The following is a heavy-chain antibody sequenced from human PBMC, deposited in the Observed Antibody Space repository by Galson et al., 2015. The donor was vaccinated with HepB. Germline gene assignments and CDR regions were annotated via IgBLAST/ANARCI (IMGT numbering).Heavy chain of an antibody. V-gene: IGHV3-11*01. CDR3: ARVPTSYSGYYCYYYMDV. CDR2: ISSSGSTI. J-gene: IGHJ6*03. Sequence: SLRLSCAASGFTFSDYYMSWIRQAPGKGLEWVSYISSSGSTIYYADSVKGRFTISRDNAKNSLYLQMNSPRAEDTAVYYCARVPTSYSGYYCYYYMDVWGKGTTVTVSS. D-gene: IGHD1-26*01. CDR1: GFTFSDYY.